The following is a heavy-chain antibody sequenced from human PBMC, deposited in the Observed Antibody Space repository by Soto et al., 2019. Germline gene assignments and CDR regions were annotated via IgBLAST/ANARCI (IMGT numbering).Heavy chain of an antibody. CDR2: ISAYNGNT. CDR1: GYTFTSYA. J-gene: IGHJ4*02. V-gene: IGHV1-18*01. CDR3: ARSGPPAGY. D-gene: IGHD3-10*01. Sequence: QVQLVQSGAEVKKPGASVKVSCKASGYTFTSYAISWVQQAPGQGLEWMGWISAYNGNTNFAQKHQGRVTLTTDTSTTPAYWALRGLRSDVTAVFSCARSGPPAGYWGQGNRVSVSS.